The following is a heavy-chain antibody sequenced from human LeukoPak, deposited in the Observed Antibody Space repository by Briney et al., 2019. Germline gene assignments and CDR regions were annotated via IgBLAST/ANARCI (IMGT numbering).Heavy chain of an antibody. V-gene: IGHV3-23*01. Sequence: QTGGSLRLSCAASGFTFSSYAMSWVRQAPGKGLEWVSAISGSGSSTYYADSVKGRFTISRDNSKNTLYLQMNSLRAEDTAVYYCAKETTLNYYGSGSGAFDIWGQGTMVTVSS. D-gene: IGHD3-10*01. CDR2: ISGSGSST. CDR1: GFTFSSYA. CDR3: AKETTLNYYGSGSGAFDI. J-gene: IGHJ3*02.